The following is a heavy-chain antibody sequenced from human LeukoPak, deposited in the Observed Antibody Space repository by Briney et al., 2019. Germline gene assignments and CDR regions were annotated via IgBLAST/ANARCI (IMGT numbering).Heavy chain of an antibody. CDR3: ARVSRVGSGYDY. J-gene: IGHJ4*02. V-gene: IGHV1-18*04. Sequence: ASVKGSCKASGYTFSSYGISWGRQAPGQGLVWMGWISAYNGNTNYAQKLQGRVTMTTDTSTSTAYMELRSLRSDDTAVYYCARVSRVGSGYDYWGQGTLVTVSS. CDR1: GYTFSSYG. CDR2: ISAYNGNT. D-gene: IGHD6-19*01.